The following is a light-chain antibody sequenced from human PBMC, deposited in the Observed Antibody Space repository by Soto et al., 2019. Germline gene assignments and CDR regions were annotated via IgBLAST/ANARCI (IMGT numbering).Light chain of an antibody. V-gene: IGKV1-39*01. CDR3: QETNSSLT. J-gene: IGKJ4*01. CDR2: RAS. CDR1: QSVTYC. Sequence: DILMTQSPASLSVSPGDRATISCRASQSVTYCLDWYQQKPGTAPRLLIYRASNVTSGVPPRFSGSGSGRDFTLTISSLRPEDIATYLCQETNSSLTFGGGTKV.